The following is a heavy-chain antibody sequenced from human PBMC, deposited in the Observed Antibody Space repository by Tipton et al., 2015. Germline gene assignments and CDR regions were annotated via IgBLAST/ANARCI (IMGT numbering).Heavy chain of an antibody. CDR1: GDSIRSDGYY. V-gene: IGHV4-31*03. CDR2: IHYGGST. J-gene: IGHJ4*02. CDR3: ARDAYNSNFFDY. D-gene: IGHD5-24*01. Sequence: TLSLTCTVSGDSIRSDGYYWSWIRQHPGKNLEWIGYIHYGGSTYYNPSLRGRATISVDTFENQFSLNLTSLTAADTAVYYCARDAYNSNFFDYWGQGTLVTVSS.